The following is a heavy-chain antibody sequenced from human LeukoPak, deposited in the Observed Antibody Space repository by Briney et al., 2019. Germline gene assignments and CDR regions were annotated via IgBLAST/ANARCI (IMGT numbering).Heavy chain of an antibody. D-gene: IGHD1-26*01. Sequence: GGSLRLSCAASGFTFGTYTMNWVRQAPGRGLEWVSSINSASTSIHYADSAKGRFTISRDNTKNSLYLQMNSLRVEVTAVYYCARDYDGGSLDYWGQGTLVNVSS. V-gene: IGHV3-21*01. CDR2: INSASTSI. J-gene: IGHJ4*02. CDR1: GFTFGTYT. CDR3: ARDYDGGSLDY.